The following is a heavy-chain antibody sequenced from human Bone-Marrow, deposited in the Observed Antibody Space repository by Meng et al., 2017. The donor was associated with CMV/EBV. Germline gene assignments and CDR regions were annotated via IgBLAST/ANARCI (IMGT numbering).Heavy chain of an antibody. CDR1: GFTVTSNY. J-gene: IGHJ3*02. D-gene: IGHD6-6*01. V-gene: IGHV3-53*01. Sequence: GESLKISCAASGFTVTSNYMSWVRQAPGKGLEWVSVVHSGGNTNYADSVKGRFTISRDNSKNTLYLQMNSLRAEDTAVYYCAREYSSSLGGAFDIWGQGTMVPVSS. CDR2: VHSGGNT. CDR3: AREYSSSLGGAFDI.